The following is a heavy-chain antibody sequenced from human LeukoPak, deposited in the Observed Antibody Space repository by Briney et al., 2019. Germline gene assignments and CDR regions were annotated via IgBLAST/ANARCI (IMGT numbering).Heavy chain of an antibody. Sequence: SETLSLTCTVSGYFISSGYYWGWIRQPPGKGLEWIGTIYPSGSTDYNPSLKSRVTISVDTSKNQFSLKLSSVTAADTAVYYCARRRAYYGSGSRYYYMDVWGKGTTVTISS. CDR3: ARRRAYYGSGSRYYYMDV. J-gene: IGHJ6*03. CDR2: IYPSGST. V-gene: IGHV4-38-2*02. CDR1: GYFISSGYY. D-gene: IGHD3-10*01.